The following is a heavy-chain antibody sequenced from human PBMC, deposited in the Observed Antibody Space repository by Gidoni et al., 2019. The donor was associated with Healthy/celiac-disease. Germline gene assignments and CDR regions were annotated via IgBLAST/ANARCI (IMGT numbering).Heavy chain of an antibody. CDR2: IRWNSGSI. CDR1: GFTFVDYA. V-gene: IGHV3-9*01. CDR3: AKGGGLYDPYCSGGSCFQGPFDY. Sequence: EVQLVESVGGLVQPGTSLRLSCAASGFTFVDYAMHWVRQAPGKGLEWVSGIRWNSGSIGYADSVKGRFTISRDNAKNSLYLQMNSLRAEDTALYYCAKGGGLYDPYCSGGSCFQGPFDYWGQGTLVTVSS. J-gene: IGHJ4*02. D-gene: IGHD2-15*01.